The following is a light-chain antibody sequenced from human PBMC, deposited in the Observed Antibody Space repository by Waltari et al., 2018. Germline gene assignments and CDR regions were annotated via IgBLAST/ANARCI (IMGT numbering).Light chain of an antibody. V-gene: IGLV1-44*01. CDR3: AAWDDSLNGPWV. Sequence: QSVLTQPPTESGTPGQRAPIPCSGSSSHIGRNTVNWYHQLPGTAPKLLTYINNQLPSVVPDRFSGSKSGTSASLAISGLQSEDEADYYCAAWDDSLNGPWVFGGGTKLTVL. CDR1: SSHIGRNT. CDR2: INN. J-gene: IGLJ3*02.